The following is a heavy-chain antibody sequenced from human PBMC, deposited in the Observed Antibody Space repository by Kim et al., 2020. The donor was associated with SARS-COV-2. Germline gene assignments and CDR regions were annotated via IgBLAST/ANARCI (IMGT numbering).Heavy chain of an antibody. J-gene: IGHJ5*02. Sequence: YAQKFQGRVTITADKSTSTAYMELSSLRSEDTAVYYCARGHGVPDNWFDPWGQGTLVTVSS. V-gene: IGHV1-69*04. CDR3: ARGHGVPDNWFDP. D-gene: IGHD1-1*01.